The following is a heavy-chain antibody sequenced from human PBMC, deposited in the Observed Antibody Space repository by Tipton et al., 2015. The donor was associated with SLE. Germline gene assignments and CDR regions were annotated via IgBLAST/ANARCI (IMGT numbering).Heavy chain of an antibody. CDR1: GFTFSSYS. Sequence: SLRLSCAASGFTFSSYSMNWVRQAPGKGLEWVSAISGSGGSTYYADSVKGRFTISRDNSKNTLYLQMNSLRAEDTAVYYCAKVSSGYYYYGMDVWGQGTTVTVSS. CDR2: ISGSGGST. J-gene: IGHJ6*02. D-gene: IGHD3-22*01. CDR3: AKVSSGYYYYGMDV. V-gene: IGHV3-23*01.